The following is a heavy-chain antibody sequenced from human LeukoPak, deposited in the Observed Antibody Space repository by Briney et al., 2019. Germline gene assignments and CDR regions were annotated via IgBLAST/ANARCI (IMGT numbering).Heavy chain of an antibody. CDR2: IITIFGTA. CDR1: GGTFSSYA. Sequence: SVKVSCKASGGTFSSYAISWVRQAPGQGLEWMGRIITIFGTANYAQKFQGRVTITTDESTSTAYMELSSLRSEDTAVYYCARDQAYYGSGSYYHFDYWGQGTLVTVSS. CDR3: ARDQAYYGSGSYYHFDY. V-gene: IGHV1-69*05. J-gene: IGHJ4*02. D-gene: IGHD3-10*01.